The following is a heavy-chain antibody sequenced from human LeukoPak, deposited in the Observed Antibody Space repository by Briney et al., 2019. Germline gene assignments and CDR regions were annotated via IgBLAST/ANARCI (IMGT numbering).Heavy chain of an antibody. V-gene: IGHV3-9*01. CDR3: AKDPERYYYGSGSYGLDY. D-gene: IGHD3-10*01. CDR2: ISWNSDNI. Sequence: GGSLRLSCAASGFTFDEFAMHWVRQAPGKGLEWVSSISWNSDNIDYADSVKGRFTISRDNSKNTLYLQMNSLRAEDTAVYYCAKDPERYYYGSGSYGLDYWGQGTLVTVSS. J-gene: IGHJ4*02. CDR1: GFTFDEFA.